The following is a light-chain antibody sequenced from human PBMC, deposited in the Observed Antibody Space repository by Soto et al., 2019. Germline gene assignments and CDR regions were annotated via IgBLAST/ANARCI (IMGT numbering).Light chain of an antibody. CDR1: RNIKTS. Sequence: DIHMTQSPSSVSASVGDRVTITCRSSRNIKTSLAWYQQRPGKGPELLIYDASTLQSGVPSRISGSGSGTEFTLTISRMQPEDFAIFYCQQINSLPLTFGGGTKVDIK. CDR3: QQINSLPLT. CDR2: DAS. V-gene: IGKV1-12*01. J-gene: IGKJ4*01.